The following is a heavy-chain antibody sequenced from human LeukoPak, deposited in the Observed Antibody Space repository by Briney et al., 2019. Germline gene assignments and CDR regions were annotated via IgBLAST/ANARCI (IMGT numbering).Heavy chain of an antibody. V-gene: IGHV3-7*03. CDR2: IKQDGSDK. CDR1: GFTFTKYW. J-gene: IGHJ3*02. Sequence: GGSLRLSCAASGFTFTKYWMTWVRQAPGKGLEWVGNIKQDGSDKNYMDSVKGRFTISRDNIKNSVYLQMSSLRAEDTAVYYCARMSVIDAFDIWGQGTMVTVSS. D-gene: IGHD2-21*01. CDR3: ARMSVIDAFDI.